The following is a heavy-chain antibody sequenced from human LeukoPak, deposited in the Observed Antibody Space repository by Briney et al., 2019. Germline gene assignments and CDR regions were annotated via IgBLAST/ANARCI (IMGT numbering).Heavy chain of an antibody. J-gene: IGHJ4*02. D-gene: IGHD3-10*01. CDR3: ARDYYGLGTHDY. CDR2: INSDGSST. Sequence: GGSLRLSCAASGFTFSSYWMYWVRQAPGKGLVWVSHINSDGSSTSYAASVKGRFTIARDNAKNTLYLQMNSLRAEDTAVYYCARDYYGLGTHDYWGQGTLVTVSS. V-gene: IGHV3-74*01. CDR1: GFTFSSYW.